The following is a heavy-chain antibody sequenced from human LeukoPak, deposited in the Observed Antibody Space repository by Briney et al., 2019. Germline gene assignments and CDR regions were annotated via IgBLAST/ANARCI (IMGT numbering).Heavy chain of an antibody. J-gene: IGHJ4*02. CDR2: VSISGGP. CDR1: GGSISGYY. V-gene: IGHV4-4*09. Sequence: SETLSLTCSVSGGSISGYYWSWIRQPPGKGLEWIGDVSISGGPRYNPSLKSRVTISVDTSKNQISLKLTSVTAADTAVYYCARQAYTPLWEFDYWGQGTLATVSS. D-gene: IGHD1-26*01. CDR3: ARQAYTPLWEFDY.